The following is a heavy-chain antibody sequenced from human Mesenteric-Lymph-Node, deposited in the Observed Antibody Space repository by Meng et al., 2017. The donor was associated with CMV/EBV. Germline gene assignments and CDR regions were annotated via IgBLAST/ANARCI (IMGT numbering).Heavy chain of an antibody. CDR1: TFNSYI. CDR2: IIPGLGIT. J-gene: IGHJ2*01. Sequence: TFNSYINRWVPQAPGQGLEWMGGIIPGLGITNYAQKFQGRVTLTADESTRTAYMELSNLRSEDTAVFFCATSPCTSSRCYTSYWYFDLWGLGTLVTVSS. CDR3: ATSPCTSSRCYTSYWYFDL. V-gene: IGHV1-69*02. D-gene: IGHD2-2*02.